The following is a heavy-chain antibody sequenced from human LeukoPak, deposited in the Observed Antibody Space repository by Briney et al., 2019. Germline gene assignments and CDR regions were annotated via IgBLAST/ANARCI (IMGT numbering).Heavy chain of an antibody. CDR3: ARAQYYDSRGSLGSYTSYMDV. Sequence: SETLSLTCTISGVSISSSTYCWGWIRQPPGKGLEWIGNIDVSGSINYNPSRRGRLTISADTSKNQFSLKLTSVTAADTAVYYCARAQYYDSRGSLGSYTSYMDVWGKRGTLSVS. J-gene: IGHJ6*03. V-gene: IGHV4-39*07. D-gene: IGHD3-22*01. CDR2: IDVSGSI. CDR1: GVSISSSTYC.